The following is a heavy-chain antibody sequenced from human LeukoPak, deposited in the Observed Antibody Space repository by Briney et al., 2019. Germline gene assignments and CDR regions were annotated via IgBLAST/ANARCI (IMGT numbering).Heavy chain of an antibody. D-gene: IGHD5-18*01. CDR1: GFSFSSYW. J-gene: IGHJ4*02. V-gene: IGHV3-48*01. CDR2: ISSSSSTI. CDR3: ARDRGFERRYSYGYDY. Sequence: PGGSLRLSCAASGFSFSSYWMSWVRQAPGKGLEWVSYISSSSSTIYYADSVKGRFTISRDNAKNSLYLQMNSLRAEDTAVYYCARDRGFERRYSYGYDYWGQGTLVTVSS.